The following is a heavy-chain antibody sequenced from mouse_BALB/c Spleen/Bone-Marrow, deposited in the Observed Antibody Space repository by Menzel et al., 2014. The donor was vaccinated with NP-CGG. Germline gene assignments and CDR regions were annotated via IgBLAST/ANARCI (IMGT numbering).Heavy chain of an antibody. CDR2: IWGDGST. J-gene: IGHJ4*01. Sequence: VMLVESGPGLVAPSQSLSITCTVSGFSLTGYGVNWVRQPPGKGLEWLGMIWGDGSTDYNSALKSRLSISKDNSKSQVSLKMNSLQTDDTARYYCARGEDYDDYYAMDYWGQGTSVTVSS. D-gene: IGHD2-4*01. V-gene: IGHV2-6-7*01. CDR1: GFSLTGYG. CDR3: ARGEDYDDYYAMDY.